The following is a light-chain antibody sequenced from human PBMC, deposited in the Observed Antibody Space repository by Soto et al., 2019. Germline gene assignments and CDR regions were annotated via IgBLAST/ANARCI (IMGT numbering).Light chain of an antibody. CDR3: QKYHTAPGT. CDR2: AAS. Sequence: DLQMTQSACNLSASGRDRVRISCRAIESISNYLSCYQQKPGKVPKLLIYAASTLQSGVPSRFSGSGSGTDFTLTISSLQPEDAATYYCQKYHTAPGTFGGGTQVDIK. V-gene: IGKV1-27*01. CDR1: ESISNY. J-gene: IGKJ4*01.